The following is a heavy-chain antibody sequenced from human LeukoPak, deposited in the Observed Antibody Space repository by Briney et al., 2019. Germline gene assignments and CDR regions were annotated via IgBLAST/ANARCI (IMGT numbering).Heavy chain of an antibody. CDR2: TYYRSKLYN. V-gene: IGHV6-1*01. D-gene: IGHD4-17*01. Sequence: SQTLSLTCALSGDSFSSNSAAWNWIRQSRSRGLEWLGRTYYRSKLYNDYAVSVKSRITINPDTSKNQFSLQLNSVTPEDTAVYYCAGVTTDYYYYGMDVWGKGTTVTVSS. J-gene: IGHJ6*04. CDR3: AGVTTDYYYYGMDV. CDR1: GDSFSSNSAA.